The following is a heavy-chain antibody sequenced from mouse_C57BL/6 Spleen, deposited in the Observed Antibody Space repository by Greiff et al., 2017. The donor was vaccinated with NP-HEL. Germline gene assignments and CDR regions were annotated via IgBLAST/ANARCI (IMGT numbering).Heavy chain of an antibody. CDR1: GFSLTSYG. CDR2: IWSDGST. CDR3: ARGSYYYGSLSMDY. D-gene: IGHD1-1*01. Sequence: QVQLKQSGPGLVAPSQSLSITCTVSGFSLTSYGVHWVRQPPGKGLEWLVVIWSDGSTTYNSALKSRLSISKDNSKSQVFLKMNSLQTDDTAMYYCARGSYYYGSLSMDYWGQGTSVTVSS. V-gene: IGHV2-6*03. J-gene: IGHJ4*01.